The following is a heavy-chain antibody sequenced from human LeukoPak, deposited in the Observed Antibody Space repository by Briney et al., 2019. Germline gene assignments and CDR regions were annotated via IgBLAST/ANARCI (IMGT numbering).Heavy chain of an antibody. V-gene: IGHV1-3*01. CDR2: INAGKGNT. CDR3: ARDRATRFDP. J-gene: IGHJ5*02. Sequence: ASVKVSCKASGYTFTSYAMHWVRQAPGQRLEWMGWINAGKGNTKYSQKFQGRVTITRDTSASTAYMELSSLRSEDTAVYYCARDRATRFDPWGQGTLVTVSS. CDR1: GYTFTSYA. D-gene: IGHD1-1*01.